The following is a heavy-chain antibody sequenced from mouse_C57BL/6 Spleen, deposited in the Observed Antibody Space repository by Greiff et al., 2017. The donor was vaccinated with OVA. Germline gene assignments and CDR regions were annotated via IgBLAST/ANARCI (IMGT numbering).Heavy chain of an antibody. CDR2: INPGSGGT. J-gene: IGHJ3*01. CDR3: AREDYDGTFFAY. Sequence: VQLQQSGAELVRPGTSVKVSCKASGYAFTNYLIEWVKQRPGQGLEWIGVINPGSGGTNYNEKFKGKATLTADKSSSTAYMQLSSLTSEDSAVYFCAREDYDGTFFAYWGQGTLVTVSA. D-gene: IGHD2-4*01. V-gene: IGHV1-54*01. CDR1: GYAFTNYL.